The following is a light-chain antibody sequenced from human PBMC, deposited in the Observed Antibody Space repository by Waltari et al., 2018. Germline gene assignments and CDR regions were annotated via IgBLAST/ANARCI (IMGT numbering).Light chain of an antibody. CDR2: QDT. Sequence: YDLTQPPSVSVSPGKAASITCSGDNLGNKYVCWYQQKPGQSPLLLIYQDTKRPSGIPERFSGSVSGNTVTLTISATQALDEADYYCQAWDSNVGGGTKLTFL. V-gene: IGLV3-1*01. CDR3: QAWDSN. CDR1: NLGNKY. J-gene: IGLJ2*01.